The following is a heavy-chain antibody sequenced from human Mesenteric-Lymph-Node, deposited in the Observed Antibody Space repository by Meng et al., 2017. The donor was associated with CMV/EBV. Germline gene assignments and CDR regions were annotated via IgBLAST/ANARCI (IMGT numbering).Heavy chain of an antibody. CDR2: IYYSGTT. Sequence: SETLSLTCTVSGGSISSSSYYWAWIRQPPGKGLECIGSIYYSGTTYYNPSLKSRVTISVDTSKNQFSLKLSSVTAADTAVYYCARENIVVVYGMDVWGQGTTVTVSS. CDR1: GGSISSSSYY. J-gene: IGHJ6*02. CDR3: ARENIVVVYGMDV. V-gene: IGHV4-39*07. D-gene: IGHD2-2*01.